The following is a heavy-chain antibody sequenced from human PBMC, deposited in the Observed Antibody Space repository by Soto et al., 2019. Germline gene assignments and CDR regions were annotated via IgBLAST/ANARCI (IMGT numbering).Heavy chain of an antibody. CDR2: INYSGST. CDR1: GGSIGSYY. D-gene: IGHD3-10*01. Sequence: SETLSLTCTVSGGSIGSYYWSWIRQPPGKGLEWIGYINYSGSTNYNPSLKSRVTISVDTSTNQFSLRLNSATAADTAVYYCATSVTMVRGIIPTLFDYWGQGTPVTVSS. V-gene: IGHV4-59*01. J-gene: IGHJ4*02. CDR3: ATSVTMVRGIIPTLFDY.